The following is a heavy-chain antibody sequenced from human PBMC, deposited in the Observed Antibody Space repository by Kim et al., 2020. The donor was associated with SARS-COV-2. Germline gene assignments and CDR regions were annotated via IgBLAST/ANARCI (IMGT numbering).Heavy chain of an antibody. Sequence: GGSLRLSCAASGFTVSSNYMSWVRQAPGKGLEWVSVIYSGGSTYYADSVKGRFTISRDNSKNTLYLQMNSLRAEDTAVYYCARDSGPYSYGSGSNWGQGTLVTVSS. J-gene: IGHJ4*02. D-gene: IGHD3-10*01. CDR3: ARDSGPYSYGSGSN. CDR2: IYSGGST. V-gene: IGHV3-53*01. CDR1: GFTVSSNY.